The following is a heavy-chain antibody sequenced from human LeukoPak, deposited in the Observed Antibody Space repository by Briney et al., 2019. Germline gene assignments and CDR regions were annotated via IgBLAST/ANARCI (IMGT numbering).Heavy chain of an antibody. J-gene: IGHJ4*02. CDR2: ISADNGNT. V-gene: IGHV1-18*01. CDR1: GYTFTSYG. Sequence: GASVKVSCKASGYTFTSYGISWVRQAPGQGLEWMGWISADNGNTNYAQKLQGRVTMTTDTSTSTAYMELRGLRSDDTAVYYCARVDSHHSTRGYYYWGQGTPVTVSP. CDR3: ARVDSHHSTRGYYY. D-gene: IGHD3-22*01.